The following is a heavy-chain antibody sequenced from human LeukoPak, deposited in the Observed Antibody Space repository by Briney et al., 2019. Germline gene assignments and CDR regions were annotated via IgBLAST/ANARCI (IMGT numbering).Heavy chain of an antibody. D-gene: IGHD2-2*02. J-gene: IGHJ3*02. CDR2: INPNFGGT. V-gene: IGHV1-2*02. CDR3: ARERGYCSSSACYTSDAFDI. CDR1: GFTFTGYY. Sequence: ASVKVSCKTAGFTFTGYYMHWVRQAPGHGLEWMGWINPNFGGTNYAQRFQGRVSMTRDTSISTAYMELSRLRSDDTAVYYCARERGYCSSSACYTSDAFDIWGQGTMVTVSS.